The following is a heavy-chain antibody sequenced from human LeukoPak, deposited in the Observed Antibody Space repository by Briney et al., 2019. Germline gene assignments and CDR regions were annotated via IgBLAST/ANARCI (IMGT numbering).Heavy chain of an antibody. CDR3: ARVLRERYFDGLLTSYEYGMDV. Sequence: GGALRLTCAASGLTFISYWMSWVRQAPGKEREGVANIKQDGSEKYYVDSVKDRLTISRDNAKDSLYLQMNSLRAEYTAGYYCARVLRERYFDGLLTSYEYGMDVWGQGTTVTVSS. D-gene: IGHD3-9*01. CDR1: GLTFISYW. CDR2: IKQDGSEK. J-gene: IGHJ6*02. V-gene: IGHV3-7*01.